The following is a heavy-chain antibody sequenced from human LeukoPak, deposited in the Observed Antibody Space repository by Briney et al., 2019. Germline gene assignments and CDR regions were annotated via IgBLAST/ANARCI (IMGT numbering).Heavy chain of an antibody. D-gene: IGHD3-16*02. CDR2: IYYSGST. V-gene: IGHV4-59*01. CDR1: GGSISNYY. Sequence: SETLSLTCTVSGGSISNYYWSWIRQPPGKGLEWIGYIYYSGSTNYNPSLKSRVTISVDTSKNQFSLKLSSVTAADTAVYYCARGFYDYVWGSYRWFDPWGQGTLVTVSS. J-gene: IGHJ5*02. CDR3: ARGFYDYVWGSYRWFDP.